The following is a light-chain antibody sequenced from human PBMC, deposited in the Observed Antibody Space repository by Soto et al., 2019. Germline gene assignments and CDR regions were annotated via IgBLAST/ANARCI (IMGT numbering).Light chain of an antibody. Sequence: DIPMTQSPSTLSASIGDTVTITCRTSQSVDTWLAWYQHKAGKAPKLLIYRASSLATGVPSRFSGSGSGTAFTLPITSLQPDDFAPYYCQHYNDYSRVFGQGTQVQIK. V-gene: IGKV1-5*03. CDR2: RAS. J-gene: IGKJ1*01. CDR1: QSVDTW. CDR3: QHYNDYSRV.